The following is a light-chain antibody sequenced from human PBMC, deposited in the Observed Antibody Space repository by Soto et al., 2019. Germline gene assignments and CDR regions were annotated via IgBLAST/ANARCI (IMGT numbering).Light chain of an antibody. J-gene: IGLJ1*01. Sequence: QSVLTQPASVSGSPGQSITISCTGTSSDVGGYNYVSWYQQHPGKAPKFMIYDVSNRPSGVSNRFSGSKSGNTASLTISGPQAEEEADYYCSSYTTSNTRQIVFGTGTKVTV. V-gene: IGLV2-14*01. CDR2: DVS. CDR1: SSDVGGYNY. CDR3: SSYTTSNTRQIV.